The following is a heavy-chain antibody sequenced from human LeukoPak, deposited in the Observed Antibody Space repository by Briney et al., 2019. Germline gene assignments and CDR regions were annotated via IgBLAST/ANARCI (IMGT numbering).Heavy chain of an antibody. CDR2: INPNSGGT. CDR3: ARAFAYYDFWSGSESHYGMDV. V-gene: IGHV1-2*04. J-gene: IGHJ6*02. CDR1: GYTFTGYY. D-gene: IGHD3-3*01. Sequence: ASVKVSCKASGYTFTGYYMHWVRQAPGQGLEWMGWINPNSGGTNYAQKFQGWVTMTRDTSISTAYMELSRLRSDDTAVYYCARAFAYYDFWSGSESHYGMDVWGQGTTVTVSS.